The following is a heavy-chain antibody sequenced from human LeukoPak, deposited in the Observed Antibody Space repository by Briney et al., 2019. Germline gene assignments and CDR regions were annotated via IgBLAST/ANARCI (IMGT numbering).Heavy chain of an antibody. J-gene: IGHJ6*03. CDR3: ARDSTPRGMASYYYYMDV. Sequence: ASVKVSCKASGYTFTGYYMHWVRQAPGQGLEWMGWINPNSGSTNYAQKFQGRVTMTRDTSISTAYMELSRLRSDDTAVYYCARDSTPRGMASYYYYMDVWGKGTTVTVSS. CDR1: GYTFTGYY. D-gene: IGHD3-16*01. V-gene: IGHV1-2*02. CDR2: INPNSGST.